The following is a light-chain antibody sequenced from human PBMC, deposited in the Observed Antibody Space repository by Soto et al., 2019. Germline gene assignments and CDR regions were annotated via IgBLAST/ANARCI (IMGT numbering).Light chain of an antibody. CDR1: QSASSNY. Sequence: EIVLTQSPGTLSLSPGERATLSCRASQSASSNYLAWYQQKPGQTPRLLIYGASSRATGIPERFSGSGSGTDFTLTISRLAPEDFAVFYCHQYSNSPYTFGQGTKLEIK. J-gene: IGKJ2*01. V-gene: IGKV3-20*01. CDR2: GAS. CDR3: HQYSNSPYT.